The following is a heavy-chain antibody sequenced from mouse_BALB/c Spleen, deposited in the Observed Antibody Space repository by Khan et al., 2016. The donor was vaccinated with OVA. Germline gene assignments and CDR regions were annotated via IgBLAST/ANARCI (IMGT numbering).Heavy chain of an antibody. Sequence: EVKLQESGPGLVKPSQSLSLTCTVTGYSITSDYAWNWIRQFPGNKLEWMGYISYSGSTTYTPSLKSRISITRDTSKNQFFLQLNSVTTEDTATYYCAGWFTYWGQGTLVTVSA. CDR2: ISYSGST. CDR1: GYSITSDYA. V-gene: IGHV3-2*02. J-gene: IGHJ3*01. CDR3: AGWFTY.